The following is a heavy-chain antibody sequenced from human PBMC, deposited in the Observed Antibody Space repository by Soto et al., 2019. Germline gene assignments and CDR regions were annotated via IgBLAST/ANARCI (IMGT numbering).Heavy chain of an antibody. J-gene: IGHJ5*02. Sequence: QVQLVQSGAEVKKPGSSVKVSCKASGGTFSSNTISWVRQAPGQGLEWMGRIIPILGIANYAQKFQGRVTITADKSTSTAYMELSSLRSEDTAVYYCARDRGWSRGFDPWGQGTLVTVSS. CDR1: GGTFSSNT. CDR2: IIPILGIA. CDR3: ARDRGWSRGFDP. D-gene: IGHD2-15*01. V-gene: IGHV1-69*08.